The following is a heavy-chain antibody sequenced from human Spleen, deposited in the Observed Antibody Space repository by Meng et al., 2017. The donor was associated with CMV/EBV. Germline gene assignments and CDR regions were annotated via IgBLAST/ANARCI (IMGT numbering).Heavy chain of an antibody. Sequence: ASVKVSCKTSGYTFTAFGLTWVRQAPGQGFEWMGWISPYNGNTNYAQKLQGRVTLTTDTSTSTAFMELKSLRSDDTAVYYCARARIQLWLRNYYYYGMDVWGQGTTVTVSS. V-gene: IGHV1-18*01. CDR2: ISPYNGNT. D-gene: IGHD5-18*01. CDR1: GYTFTAFG. CDR3: ARARIQLWLRNYYYYGMDV. J-gene: IGHJ6*02.